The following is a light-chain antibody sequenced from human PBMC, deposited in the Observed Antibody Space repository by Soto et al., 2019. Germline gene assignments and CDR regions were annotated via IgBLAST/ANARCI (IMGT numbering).Light chain of an antibody. Sequence: QSALTQPASVSGSPGQSITISCTGTSSDVGGYNYVSWYQPHPGKAPKLMIDEVSNRPSGVSKRFSGSKSGNTASLTISGLQAEDEADYYCSSYTSSRTRVFGGGTQLTVL. CDR1: SSDVGGYNY. CDR3: SSYTSSRTRV. CDR2: EVS. V-gene: IGLV2-14*01. J-gene: IGLJ3*02.